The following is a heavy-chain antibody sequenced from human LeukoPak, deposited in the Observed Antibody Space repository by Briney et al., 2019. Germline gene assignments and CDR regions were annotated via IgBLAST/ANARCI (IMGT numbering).Heavy chain of an antibody. D-gene: IGHD3-16*01. CDR3: ATDGSYALGG. CDR1: GFTFSNVW. CDR2: ILSDGSMT. J-gene: IGHJ4*02. V-gene: IGHV3-74*01. Sequence: PGGSLRLSCAAAGFTFSNVWMHWVRHAPGKGLGWVSYILSDGSMTNYAENVKGRFTVSRDNAKNTVYLQMNSLRVEDTAVYYCATDGSYALGGWGQGTLVTVSS.